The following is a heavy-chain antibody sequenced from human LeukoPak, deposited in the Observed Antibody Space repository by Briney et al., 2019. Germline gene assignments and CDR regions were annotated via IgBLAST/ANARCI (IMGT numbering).Heavy chain of an antibody. J-gene: IGHJ1*01. CDR1: GFTVSSNY. CDR2: IYSGGNT. Sequence: GGSLRLPCAASGFTVSSNYMSWVRQAPGKGLEWVSVIYSGGNTYYADSVRGRFAISRDNSKNTLYLQMNSLRAEDTAVYYCASGYCSGGHCYSVYFQHWGQGTLVTVSS. V-gene: IGHV3-53*01. D-gene: IGHD2-15*01. CDR3: ASGYCSGGHCYSVYFQH.